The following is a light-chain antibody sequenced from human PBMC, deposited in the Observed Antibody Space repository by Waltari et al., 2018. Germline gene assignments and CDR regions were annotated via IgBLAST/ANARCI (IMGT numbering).Light chain of an antibody. CDR2: DAS. CDR1: RSVGTR. Sequence: EIVMTQSPATLSMSPGERATLSCRASRSVGTRLAWYQQKPGQAPRLPIYDASARATGIPARFSGSGSGTEFTLTISSLQSEDFVVYYCQQYNYWPPAYSFGQGTKLEIK. J-gene: IGKJ2*01. V-gene: IGKV3-15*01. CDR3: QQYNYWPPAYS.